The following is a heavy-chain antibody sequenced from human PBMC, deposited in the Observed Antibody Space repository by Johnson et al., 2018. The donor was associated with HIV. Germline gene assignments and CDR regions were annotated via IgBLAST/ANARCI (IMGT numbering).Heavy chain of an antibody. V-gene: IGHV3-30-3*01. Sequence: QVQLVESGGGVVQPGRSLRLSCAASGFTFSSYAMHWVRQAPGKGLEWVAVISYDGSNKYYADSVKGRFTISRDNSKNTVYLQMNSLRAEDTAVHYCASLVGSSSGEAFDSWGQGTMVSVSS. J-gene: IGHJ3*02. D-gene: IGHD6-6*01. CDR1: GFTFSSYA. CDR3: ASLVGSSSGEAFDS. CDR2: ISYDGSNK.